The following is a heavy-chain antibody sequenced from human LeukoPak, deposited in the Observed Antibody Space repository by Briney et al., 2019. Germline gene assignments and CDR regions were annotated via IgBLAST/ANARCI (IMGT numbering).Heavy chain of an antibody. Sequence: PSETLSLTCTVSGGSISGSSYYWGWIRQPPGKGLEWIGEINHSGSTNYNPSLKSRVTISVDTSKNQFSLKLSSVTAADTAVYYCARVIGSGWYDYYYYYMDVWGKGTTVTVSS. J-gene: IGHJ6*03. CDR1: GGSISGSSYY. CDR2: INHSGST. CDR3: ARVIGSGWYDYYYYYMDV. D-gene: IGHD6-19*01. V-gene: IGHV4-39*07.